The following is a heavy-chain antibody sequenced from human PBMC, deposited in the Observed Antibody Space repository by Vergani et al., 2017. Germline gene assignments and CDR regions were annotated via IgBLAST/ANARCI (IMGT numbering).Heavy chain of an antibody. D-gene: IGHD2-2*01. J-gene: IGHJ6*03. CDR1: CCSLSRGGYY. V-gene: IGHV4-31*03. Sequence: QVQLQESGPGLVKPSQTLSLTCTVSCCSLSRGGYYWSWIRQHPGKGLEWIGYIYYSGSTYYNPSLKSRVTISVDTSKNQFSLKLSSVTAADTAVYYCARTSGDYYYYYYYMDVWGKGTTVTVSS. CDR2: IYYSGST. CDR3: ARTSGDYYYYYYYMDV.